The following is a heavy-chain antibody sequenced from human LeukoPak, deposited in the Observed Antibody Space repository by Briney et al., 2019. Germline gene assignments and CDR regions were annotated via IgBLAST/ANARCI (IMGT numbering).Heavy chain of an antibody. D-gene: IGHD5-12*01. CDR3: ARDGYRRYYYYMDV. CDR1: GFTFSDYY. Sequence: GGSLRLTCAASGFTFSDYYMSWIRQAPGKGLEWVSYISSSGSTIYYADSVKGRFTISRDNAKNSLYLQMNSLRAEDTAVYYCARDGYRRYYYYMDVWGKGTTVTVSS. CDR2: ISSSGSTI. V-gene: IGHV3-11*04. J-gene: IGHJ6*03.